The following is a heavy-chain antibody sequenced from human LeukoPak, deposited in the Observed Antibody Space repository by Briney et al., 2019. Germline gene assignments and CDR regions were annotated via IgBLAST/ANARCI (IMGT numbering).Heavy chain of an antibody. CDR2: IYYSGST. D-gene: IGHD4-17*01. CDR1: GGSISSGDYY. Sequence: SETQSLTCTVSGGSISSGDYYWSWIRQPPGKGLEWIGYIYYSGSTYYNPSLKSRVTISVDTSKNQFSLKLSSVTAADTAVYYCARGDGDYISFDYWGQGTLVTVSS. CDR3: ARGDGDYISFDY. V-gene: IGHV4-30-4*01. J-gene: IGHJ4*02.